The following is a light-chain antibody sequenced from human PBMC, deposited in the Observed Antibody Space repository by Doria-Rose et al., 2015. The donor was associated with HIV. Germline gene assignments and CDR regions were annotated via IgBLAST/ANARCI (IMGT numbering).Light chain of an antibody. V-gene: IGKV3-20*01. CDR3: HQYGTSWT. J-gene: IGKJ1*01. CDR1: QSFSSTY. Sequence: EIVLTQSPGTLSLSPGERATLSCRASQSFSSTYLAWYQQKPGQAPSLLIYDGSTRATGIPGRFSASGSGTDFTHTINRLEHEDFALYYYHQYGTSWTLGQGTKMEI. CDR2: DGS.